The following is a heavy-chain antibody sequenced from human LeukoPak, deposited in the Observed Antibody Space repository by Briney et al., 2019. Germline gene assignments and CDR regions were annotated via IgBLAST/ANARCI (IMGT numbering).Heavy chain of an antibody. CDR3: ARRTLYDESSGYYPIDY. CDR1: GGSISSSNW. V-gene: IGHV4-4*02. CDR2: INHSGST. J-gene: IGHJ4*02. Sequence: PSGTLSLTCAVSGGSISSSNWWSWVRQPPGKGLEWIGEINHSGSTNHNPSLKSRVTTSVDKSQKQFSLKLTSVTAADTAVYYCARRTLYDESSGYYPIDYWGQGALVTVSS. D-gene: IGHD3-22*01.